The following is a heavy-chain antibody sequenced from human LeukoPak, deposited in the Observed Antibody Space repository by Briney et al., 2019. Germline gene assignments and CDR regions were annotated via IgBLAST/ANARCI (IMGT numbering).Heavy chain of an antibody. D-gene: IGHD6-19*01. Sequence: PSETLSLTCTVSGGSINNYYWSWIRQPPGKALEWIGYIHDSGITNYNPSLKRRVTISVDTSRNQFSLRLRSVTAADTAVYYCARASSGWYGLFDNWGQGTLVTVSS. J-gene: IGHJ4*02. CDR1: GGSINNYY. CDR2: IHDSGIT. V-gene: IGHV4-59*01. CDR3: ARASSGWYGLFDN.